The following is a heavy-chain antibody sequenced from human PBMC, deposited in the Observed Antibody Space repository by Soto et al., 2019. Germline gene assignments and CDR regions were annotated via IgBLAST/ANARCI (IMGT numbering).Heavy chain of an antibody. D-gene: IGHD6-13*01. CDR1: GFTFSDYY. V-gene: IGHV3-11*05. CDR2: INNSSSYT. CDR3: ARTIPAAGGRRYFDL. Sequence: QVQLVESGGGLVKPGGSLRLSCAASGFTFSDYYMSWIRQAPGKGLEWISYINNSSSYTNYADSVKGRFTTSRDNAKNSLYRQMNSLTAEDTAVYYCARTIPAAGGRRYFDLWGRGTLVTVSS. J-gene: IGHJ2*01.